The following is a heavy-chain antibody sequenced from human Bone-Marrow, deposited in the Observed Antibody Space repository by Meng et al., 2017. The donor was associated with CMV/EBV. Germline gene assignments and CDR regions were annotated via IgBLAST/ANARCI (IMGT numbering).Heavy chain of an antibody. D-gene: IGHD3-16*01. Sequence: SETLSLTCTVSGGSINSYYWSWIRQPPGKGLEWIGYVNYNGITNYNPSLKSRVTISVDTSKKQFSLKLTSVTAADTAVYYCARTPIDGGYYGMDVWGQGTTVTVSS. V-gene: IGHV4-59*01. J-gene: IGHJ6*02. CDR2: VNYNGIT. CDR1: GGSINSYY. CDR3: ARTPIDGGYYGMDV.